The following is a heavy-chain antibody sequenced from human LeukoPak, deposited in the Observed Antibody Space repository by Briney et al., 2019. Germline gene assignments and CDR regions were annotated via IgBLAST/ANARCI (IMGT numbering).Heavy chain of an antibody. Sequence: PSETLSLTCTVSGGSISSYYWSWIRQPPAKGLEWIGYIYYSGSTNYNPSLKSRVTISVDTSKNQFSLKLSSVTAADTAVYYCARAMLYYYGSGSYWGTFDYWGQGTLVTVSS. CDR2: IYYSGST. J-gene: IGHJ4*02. CDR3: ARAMLYYYGSGSYWGTFDY. CDR1: GGSISSYY. D-gene: IGHD3-10*01. V-gene: IGHV4-59*01.